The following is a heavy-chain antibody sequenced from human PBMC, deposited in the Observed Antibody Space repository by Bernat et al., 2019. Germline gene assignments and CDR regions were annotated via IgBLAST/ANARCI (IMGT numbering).Heavy chain of an antibody. Sequence: QVQLVQSGAEVKKPGSSVKVSCKASGGTFSSYAISWVRQAPGQGLEWMGRIIPILGIANYAQKFQGRVMITADKSTSTAYMELSSLRSEDTAVYYCARDEEYCTNGVCQPYYYYGMDVWGQGTTVTVSS. CDR2: IIPILGIA. V-gene: IGHV1-69*04. CDR1: GGTFSSYA. CDR3: ARDEEYCTNGVCQPYYYYGMDV. J-gene: IGHJ6*02. D-gene: IGHD2-8*01.